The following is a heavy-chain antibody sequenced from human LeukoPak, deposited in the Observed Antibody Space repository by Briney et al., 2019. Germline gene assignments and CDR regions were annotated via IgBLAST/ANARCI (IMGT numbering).Heavy chain of an antibody. J-gene: IGHJ4*02. CDR1: GFTFSSYS. V-gene: IGHV3-21*01. Sequence: GGSLRLSCAASGFTFSSYSMNWVRQAPGKGLEWVSSISSSSSYIYYADSVKGRFTISRDNAKNSLYLQMNSLRAEDTAVYYCARDQRRWYFWSGYSNPAYFDYWGQGTLVTVSS. D-gene: IGHD3-3*01. CDR2: ISSSSSYI. CDR3: ARDQRRWYFWSGYSNPAYFDY.